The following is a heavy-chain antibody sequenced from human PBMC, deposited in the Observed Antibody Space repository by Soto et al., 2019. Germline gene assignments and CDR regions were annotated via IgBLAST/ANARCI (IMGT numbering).Heavy chain of an antibody. CDR2: IRGVDNNK. Sequence: GTRRLSGVAAGLTFSSYSMSWARQAPGKGLEWVSSIRGVDNNKYYAASVKGRFTISRDNAKNSLLLHLSGLTADDTAVYYCARGRVRGALPHYGMDVWGQGTTVTV. V-gene: IGHV3-21*01. CDR1: GLTFSSYS. CDR3: ARGRVRGALPHYGMDV. D-gene: IGHD3-10*01. J-gene: IGHJ6*02.